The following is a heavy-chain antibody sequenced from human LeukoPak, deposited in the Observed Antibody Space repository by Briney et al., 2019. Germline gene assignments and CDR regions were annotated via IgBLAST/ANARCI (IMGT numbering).Heavy chain of an antibody. CDR2: ISSGGST. Sequence: SETLSLTCTVSGGSISSSGYYWGWIRQPPGKGLEWIGSISSGGSTRYIPSLKSRVTISVDTSKNQFSLKLSSVTAADTAVYYCARRSYDGSGYYYVDYWGQGTLVTVSS. J-gene: IGHJ4*02. V-gene: IGHV4-39*01. CDR3: ARRSYDGSGYYYVDY. D-gene: IGHD3-22*01. CDR1: GGSISSSGYY.